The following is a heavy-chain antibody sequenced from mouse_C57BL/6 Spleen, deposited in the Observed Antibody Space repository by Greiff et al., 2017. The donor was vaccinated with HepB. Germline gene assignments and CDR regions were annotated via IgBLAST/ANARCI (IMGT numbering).Heavy chain of an antibody. Sequence: EVKLMESGGDLVKPGGSLKLSCAASGFTFSSYGMSWVRQTPDKRLEWVATISSGGSYTYYPDSVKGRFTISRDNAKNTLYLQMSSLKSEDTAMYYCARQGRYGSSPYYAMDYWGQGTSVTVSS. V-gene: IGHV5-6*01. CDR3: ARQGRYGSSPYYAMDY. CDR2: ISSGGSYT. D-gene: IGHD1-1*01. J-gene: IGHJ4*01. CDR1: GFTFSSYG.